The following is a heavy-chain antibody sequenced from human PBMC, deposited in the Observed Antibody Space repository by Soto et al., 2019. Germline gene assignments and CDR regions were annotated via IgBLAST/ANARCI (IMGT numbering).Heavy chain of an antibody. Sequence: SETLSLTCTVSGGSISGGGYDWSWIRQHPXEGLEWIGYIYYSGSTYYNPSLKSRITISVDTSKNQFSLKLTSVTAADTAVYYCARFSYDFWSALGSYGMDVWGQGTTVTVSS. V-gene: IGHV4-31*03. CDR2: IYYSGST. D-gene: IGHD3-3*01. CDR1: GGSISGGGYD. J-gene: IGHJ6*02. CDR3: ARFSYDFWSALGSYGMDV.